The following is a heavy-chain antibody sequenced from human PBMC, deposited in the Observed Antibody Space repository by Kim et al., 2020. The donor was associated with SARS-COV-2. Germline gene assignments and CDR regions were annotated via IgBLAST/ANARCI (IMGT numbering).Heavy chain of an antibody. J-gene: IGHJ6*02. CDR3: ARDIWGDTPSYGMAV. V-gene: IGHV4-59*01. Sequence: PLKSRVTISVYTSKNQFSLKLSSVTAAATAVYYCARDIWGDTPSYGMAVWGQGTTVTVSS. D-gene: IGHD3-16*01.